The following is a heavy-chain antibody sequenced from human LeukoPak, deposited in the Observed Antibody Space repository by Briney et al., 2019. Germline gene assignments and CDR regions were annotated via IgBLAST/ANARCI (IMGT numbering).Heavy chain of an antibody. CDR1: GFTFSSYE. D-gene: IGHD5-12*01. CDR3: AREVSGYSGYGKYYYYMDV. V-gene: IGHV3-48*03. J-gene: IGHJ6*03. Sequence: GGSLRLSCAASGFTFSSYEMNWVRQAPGKGLEWVSYISSSGSTIYYADSVKGRFTISRDNAKNSLYLQMNSLRAEDTAVYYCAREVSGYSGYGKYYYYMDVWGKGTTVTVSS. CDR2: ISSSGSTI.